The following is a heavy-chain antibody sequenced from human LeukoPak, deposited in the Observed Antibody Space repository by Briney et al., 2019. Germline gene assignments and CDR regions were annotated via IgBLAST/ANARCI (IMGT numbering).Heavy chain of an antibody. CDR3: ARDSGMDYYDSSGYYYVLLRN. J-gene: IGHJ4*02. Sequence: ASVTVSCKGSGYTFTGYYMHWVRQAPGQGLEWMGWINPNSGGTNYTQKFQGRVTMTRDTSISTAYMELSRLRSDDTAVYYCARDSGMDYYDSSGYYYVLLRNWGQGTLITVS. D-gene: IGHD3-22*01. CDR1: GYTFTGYY. CDR2: INPNSGGT. V-gene: IGHV1-2*02.